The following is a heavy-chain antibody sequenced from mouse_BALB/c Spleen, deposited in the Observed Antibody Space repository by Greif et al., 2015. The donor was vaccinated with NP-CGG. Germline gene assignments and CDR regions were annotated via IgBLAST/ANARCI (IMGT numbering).Heavy chain of an antibody. D-gene: IGHD2-4*01. CDR3: AGAMITTGFAY. CDR2: INPYNDGT. CDR1: GYTFTSYV. J-gene: IGHJ3*01. Sequence: VQLQQSGPELVKPGASVKMSCKASGYTFTSYVMHWVKQKPGQGLEWIGYINPYNDGTKYNEKFKGKATLTSDKSSSTAYMELSSLTSEDSAVYYCAGAMITTGFAYWGQGTLVTVSA. V-gene: IGHV1-14*01.